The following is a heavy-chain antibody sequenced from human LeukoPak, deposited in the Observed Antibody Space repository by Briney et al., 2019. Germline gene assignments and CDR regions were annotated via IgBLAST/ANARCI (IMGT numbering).Heavy chain of an antibody. CDR2: IHYSGNT. J-gene: IGHJ5*02. CDR1: GGSISSYY. D-gene: IGHD3-10*01. Sequence: SETLSLTCTVSGGSISSYYWRWIRQPPGGGLEWIGNIHYSGNTNYNPSLKSRVTISVDTSKNQFSLKLGSVTAADTAVYYSARGYGSGFDPWGQGTLVTVSS. V-gene: IGHV4-59*01. CDR3: ARGYGSGFDP.